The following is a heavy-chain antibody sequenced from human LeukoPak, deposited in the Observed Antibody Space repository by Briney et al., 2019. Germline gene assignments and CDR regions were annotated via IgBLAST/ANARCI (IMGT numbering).Heavy chain of an antibody. V-gene: IGHV3-23*01. CDR2: ISGSGGST. Sequence: GGSLRLSCAASGFTFSSYGMSWVRQAPGKGLEWVSAISGSGGSTYYADSVKGRFTISRDNAKNSLYLQMNSLRAEDTAVYYCARWGGGTGTADYWGQGTLVTVSS. CDR1: GFTFSSYG. CDR3: ARWGGGTGTADY. D-gene: IGHD1-1*01. J-gene: IGHJ4*02.